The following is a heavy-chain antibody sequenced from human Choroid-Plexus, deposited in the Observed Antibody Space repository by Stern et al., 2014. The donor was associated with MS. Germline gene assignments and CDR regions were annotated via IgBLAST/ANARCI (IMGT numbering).Heavy chain of an antibody. V-gene: IGHV1-2*02. J-gene: IGHJ6*02. Sequence: QVQLVQSGAEVKKPGASGKASCKTSGYIFTGYYIHWVRQAPGQGLEWMAWVNPNTGGTSYAQKFQGRVSMSRDTSISTAYVELSSLTSDDTAVYYCARDQRGITIFGVVTDYYYLGMDVWGQGTTVPVSS. CDR3: ARDQRGITIFGVVTDYYYLGMDV. D-gene: IGHD3-3*01. CDR2: VNPNTGGT. CDR1: GYIFTGYY.